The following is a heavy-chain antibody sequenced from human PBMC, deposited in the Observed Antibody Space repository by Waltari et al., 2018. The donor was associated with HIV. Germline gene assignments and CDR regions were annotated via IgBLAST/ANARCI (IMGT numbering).Heavy chain of an antibody. CDR3: ARDLGYYGSGSYYTYFDY. CDR1: GGTFSSYA. D-gene: IGHD3-10*01. Sequence: QVQLVQSGAEVKKPGSSVKVSCKASGGTFSSYAISWVRQAPGQGLEWMGGFIPIFGTANYAQKFQGRVTITADKSTSTAYMELSSLRSEDTAVYYCARDLGYYGSGSYYTYFDYWGQGTLVTVSS. CDR2: FIPIFGTA. J-gene: IGHJ4*02. V-gene: IGHV1-69*06.